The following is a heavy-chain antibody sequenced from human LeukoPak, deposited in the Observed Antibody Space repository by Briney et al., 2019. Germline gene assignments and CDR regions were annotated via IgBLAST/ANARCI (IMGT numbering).Heavy chain of an antibody. V-gene: IGHV1-69*05. Sequence: SVKVSCKASGGTFSSYAISWVRQAPGQGREWRGGKIPIFGTANYAQKFQGRVTITTDESTSTAYMELSSLRSEDTAVYYCARVSTRDDFWSGYYGNRNYYYYMDVWGKGTTVTVSS. J-gene: IGHJ6*03. D-gene: IGHD3-3*01. CDR3: ARVSTRDDFWSGYYGNRNYYYYMDV. CDR1: GGTFSSYA. CDR2: KIPIFGTA.